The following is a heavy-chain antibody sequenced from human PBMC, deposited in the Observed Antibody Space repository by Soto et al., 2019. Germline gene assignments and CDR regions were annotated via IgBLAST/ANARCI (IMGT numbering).Heavy chain of an antibody. CDR1: GFTFANAF. V-gene: IGHV3-15*07. J-gene: IGHJ3*02. CDR2: IRTKTYGEAV. D-gene: IGHD2-8*02. Sequence: GGSLRLSCAASGFTFANAFMNWVRQAPGKGLEWIGRIRTKTYGEAVDYAAPVKGRFTIARDDSRDTLYLQMNSLKTEDTAVYYCTSCRGYCTGLVAYDIWGQGTMVTVSS. CDR3: TSCRGYCTGLVAYDI.